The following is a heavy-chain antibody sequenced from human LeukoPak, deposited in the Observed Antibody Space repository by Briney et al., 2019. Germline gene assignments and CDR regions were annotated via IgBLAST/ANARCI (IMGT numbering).Heavy chain of an antibody. CDR1: GGSISSGGYY. Sequence: SETLSLTCTVSGGSISSGGYYWSWIRQHPGKGLEWIGYIYYSGSTNYNPSLNGRVTMSLDKSRNQLSLKLTSVTAADTAIYYCSRESGAFCPFGYWGQGTLVIVPP. V-gene: IGHV4-31*03. CDR3: SRESGAFCPFGY. J-gene: IGHJ4*02. CDR2: IYYSGST. D-gene: IGHD1-26*01.